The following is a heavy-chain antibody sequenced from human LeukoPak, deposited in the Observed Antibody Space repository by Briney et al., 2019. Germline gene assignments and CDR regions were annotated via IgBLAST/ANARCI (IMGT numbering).Heavy chain of an antibody. D-gene: IGHD1-26*01. V-gene: IGHV3-30*03. CDR2: ISYDGSNK. J-gene: IGHJ3*02. Sequence: GGSLRLSCAASGFTFSSYSMNWVRQAPGKGLEWVAVISYDGSNKYYADSVKGRFTISRDNSKNTLYLQMNSLRAEDTAVYYCARDRQWEPYDAFDIWGQGTMVTVSS. CDR1: GFTFSSYS. CDR3: ARDRQWEPYDAFDI.